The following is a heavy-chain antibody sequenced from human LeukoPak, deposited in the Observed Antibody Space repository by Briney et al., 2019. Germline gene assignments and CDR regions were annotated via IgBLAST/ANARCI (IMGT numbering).Heavy chain of an antibody. CDR1: GFTFSSYG. V-gene: IGHV3-30*18. Sequence: GGSLRLSCAASGFTFSSYGMQWVRQAPGKGLEWVAVITHDGTVQHYADSVKGRFTISRDNSDNTLYLQMNSLRDEDTAMYYCAKEGTAMASSYFDYWGQGTLITVSS. CDR3: AKEGTAMASSYFDY. J-gene: IGHJ4*02. D-gene: IGHD5-18*01. CDR2: ITHDGTVQ.